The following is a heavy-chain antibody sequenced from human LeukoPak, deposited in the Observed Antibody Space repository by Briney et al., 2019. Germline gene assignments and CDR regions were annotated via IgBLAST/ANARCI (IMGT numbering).Heavy chain of an antibody. CDR2: ISGSGGST. Sequence: GGSLRLSCAASGFTFSSYAMSWVRQAPGKGLEWVSAISGSGGSTYYADSVKGRFTISRDSSKNTLYLQMNSLRAEDTAVYYCAKDHYSGYGRAPAGSDYWGQGTLVTVSS. D-gene: IGHD5-12*01. CDR1: GFTFSSYA. V-gene: IGHV3-23*01. CDR3: AKDHYSGYGRAPAGSDY. J-gene: IGHJ4*02.